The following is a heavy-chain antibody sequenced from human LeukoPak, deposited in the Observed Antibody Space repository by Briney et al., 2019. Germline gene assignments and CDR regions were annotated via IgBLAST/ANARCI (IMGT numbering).Heavy chain of an antibody. CDR2: ISGSGGST. V-gene: IGHV3-23*01. J-gene: IGHJ3*02. D-gene: IGHD3-22*01. CDR1: GFTFSSYA. Sequence: GGSLRLSCAASGFTFSSYAMSWVRQAPGKGLEWVSAISGSGGSTYYADSVKGRFTISRDNSKNTLYLQMNSLRSDDTAVYYCARGWYYYDSSGYWAAFDIWGQGTMVTVSS. CDR3: ARGWYYYDSSGYWAAFDI.